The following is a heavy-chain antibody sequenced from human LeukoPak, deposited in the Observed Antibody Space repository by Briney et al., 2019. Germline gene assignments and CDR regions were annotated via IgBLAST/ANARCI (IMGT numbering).Heavy chain of an antibody. CDR1: GLTLSGSP. D-gene: IGHD4-17*01. CDR3: AGGVYGDFDN. CDR2: IRSKADNYAT. Sequence: GGSLKLSCAASGLTLSGSPMHWVRQTSGKGPEWVGRIRSKADNYATAYSASVKGRVNISRDDSKNTAYLQMNSLKSEDTALYYCAGGVYGDFDNWGQGALVTVS. J-gene: IGHJ4*02. V-gene: IGHV3-73*01.